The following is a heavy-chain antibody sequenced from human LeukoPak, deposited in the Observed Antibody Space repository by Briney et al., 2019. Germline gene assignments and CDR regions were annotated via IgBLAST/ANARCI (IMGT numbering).Heavy chain of an antibody. V-gene: IGHV3-74*01. CDR1: GFAFSNYW. J-gene: IGHJ2*01. D-gene: IGHD1-1*01. Sequence: PGGSLRLSCAVSGFAFSNYWMYWVRQAPGKRLVWVARINSDGSSTTYADSVEVRFTISRDNTKSMLHLQMHSLRVDDSAVYFCTRTTTTADWYFDLWGRGTLVTVSS. CDR3: TRTTTTADWYFDL. CDR2: INSDGSST.